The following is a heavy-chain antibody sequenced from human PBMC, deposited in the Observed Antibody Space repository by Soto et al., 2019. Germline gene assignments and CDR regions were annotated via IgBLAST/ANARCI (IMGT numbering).Heavy chain of an antibody. CDR2: VIPMFPKA. Sequence: QVRLVQSEAEVKKAGSSVKVSCKASGGTFISDAVTWVRQAPGHGLEWMGGVIPMFPKANYAQKFQGRATITADKSTSTVYIELHSLKSEDTALYYCARCHSDSSGPGYLDSWGQGTLVTVTS. D-gene: IGHD3-22*01. V-gene: IGHV1-69*06. CDR1: GGTFISDA. J-gene: IGHJ4*02. CDR3: ARCHSDSSGPGYLDS.